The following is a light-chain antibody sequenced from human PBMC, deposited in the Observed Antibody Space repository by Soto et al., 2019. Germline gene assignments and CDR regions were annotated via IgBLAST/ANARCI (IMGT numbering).Light chain of an antibody. Sequence: IQLTQSPSFLSAPIGDRVTITCRASQGISTYLAWYQQKPGKAPKSLIYGASTLQSGVPSRFSGAGSGTEFTLTISSLQPEDFATYYCQELNSYPRTFGPGTKVDIK. J-gene: IGKJ1*01. CDR3: QELNSYPRT. CDR1: QGISTY. V-gene: IGKV1-9*01. CDR2: GAS.